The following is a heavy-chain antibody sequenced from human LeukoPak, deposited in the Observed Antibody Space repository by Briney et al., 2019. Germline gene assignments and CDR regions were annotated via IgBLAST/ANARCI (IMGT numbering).Heavy chain of an antibody. CDR3: ARDSSGWSYYYYGMDV. Sequence: GASVKVSCKASGYTFTSYGISWVRQAPGQGLEWMGWISAHNGNTNYAQKLQGRVTMTTDTSTSTAYMELRSLRSDDTAVYYCARDSSGWSYYYYGMDVWGQGTTVTVSS. CDR2: ISAHNGNT. CDR1: GYTFTSYG. D-gene: IGHD6-19*01. J-gene: IGHJ6*02. V-gene: IGHV1-18*01.